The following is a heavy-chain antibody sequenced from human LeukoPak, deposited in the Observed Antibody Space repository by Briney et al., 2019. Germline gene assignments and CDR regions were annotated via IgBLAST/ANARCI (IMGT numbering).Heavy chain of an antibody. D-gene: IGHD3-10*01. CDR3: ARLRITMVRGVNVAADY. Sequence: PGGSLRLSCAASGFTFSSYAMHWVRQAPGKGLEWVAVISYDGSNKYYADSVKGRFTISRDNSKNTLYLQMNSLRAEDTAVYYCARLRITMVRGVNVAADYWGQGTLVTVPS. V-gene: IGHV3-30-3*01. J-gene: IGHJ4*02. CDR2: ISYDGSNK. CDR1: GFTFSSYA.